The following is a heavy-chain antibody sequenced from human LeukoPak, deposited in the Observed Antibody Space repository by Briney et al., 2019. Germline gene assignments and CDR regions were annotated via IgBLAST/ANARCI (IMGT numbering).Heavy chain of an antibody. D-gene: IGHD5-18*01. J-gene: IGHJ6*02. V-gene: IGHV1-18*01. CDR2: ISAYNGNT. CDR3: ARNVQLWLFDYYYYGMDV. Sequence: GASVKVSCKASGYTFTSYGISWARQAPGQGLEWMGWISAYNGNTNYAQKLQGRVTMTTDTSTSTAYMELRSLRSDDTAVYYCARNVQLWLFDYYYYGMDVWGQGTTVTVSS. CDR1: GYTFTSYG.